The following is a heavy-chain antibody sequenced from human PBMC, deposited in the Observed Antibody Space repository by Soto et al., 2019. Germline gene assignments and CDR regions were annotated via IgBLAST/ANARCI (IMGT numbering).Heavy chain of an antibody. CDR1: GCRLIKKGVG. V-gene: IGHV2-5*02. D-gene: IGHD4-4*01. CDR2: IYWDDDK. CDR3: AHSISPTVTTSPFDY. Sequence: GCRLIKKGVGVGWIRQPPGKALEWLALIYWDDDKRYSPSLKSRLTITKDTSKNQVVLTMTNMDPVDTATYYCAHSISPTVTTSPFDYWGQGTLVTVSS. J-gene: IGHJ4*02.